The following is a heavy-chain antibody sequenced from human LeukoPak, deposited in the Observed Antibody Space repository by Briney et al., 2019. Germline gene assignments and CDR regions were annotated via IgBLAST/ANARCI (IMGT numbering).Heavy chain of an antibody. CDR1: GFTFTNAW. CDR2: ISSDSNII. V-gene: IGHV3-48*04. CDR3: ARTFDY. Sequence: GGSLRLSCAASGFTFTNAWMSWVCQAPGKGLEWISYISSDSNIIYYADSVKGRFTISRDNAKNALYLQMNSLRAEDTAVYYCARTFDYWGQGTLVTVSS. J-gene: IGHJ4*02.